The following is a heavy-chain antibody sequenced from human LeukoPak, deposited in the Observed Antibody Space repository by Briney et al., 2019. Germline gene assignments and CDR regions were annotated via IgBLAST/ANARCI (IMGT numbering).Heavy chain of an antibody. V-gene: IGHV3-30*18. J-gene: IGHJ4*02. Sequence: GGSLRLSCAASGFTFSSYGMHWVRQAPGKGLEWVAVISYDGSNKYYADSVKGRFTISRDNSKNTLYLQMNSLRAEGTAVYYCAKVGSSGWYMMTYFDYWGQGTLVTVSS. CDR1: GFTFSSYG. D-gene: IGHD6-19*01. CDR2: ISYDGSNK. CDR3: AKVGSSGWYMMTYFDY.